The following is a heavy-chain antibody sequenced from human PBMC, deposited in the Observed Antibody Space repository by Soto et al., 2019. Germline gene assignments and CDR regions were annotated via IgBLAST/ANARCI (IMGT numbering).Heavy chain of an antibody. CDR3: ARDPYNWNGPFDS. J-gene: IGHJ4*02. CDR1: GFTLGRYW. CDR2: ISNDGSTT. V-gene: IGHV3-74*01. D-gene: IGHD1-20*01. Sequence: GGSLRLSCAASGFTLGRYWMHWVRQAPGKGLVWVSRISNDGSTTGYADSVKGRFTISRDNTNNTLYLQMHSLRAEDTAVYRCARDPYNWNGPFDSWGQGTLVTVSS.